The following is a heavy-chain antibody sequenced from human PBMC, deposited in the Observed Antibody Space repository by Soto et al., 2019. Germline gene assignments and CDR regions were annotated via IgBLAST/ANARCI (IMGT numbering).Heavy chain of an antibody. CDR3: ARKSRLEWLFEVRDY. CDR2: IYYSGST. V-gene: IGHV4-30-4*01. J-gene: IGHJ4*02. Sequence: LSLPRTFSGGSLSSGGYYWGLVRPPPGKGLEWIGYIYYSGSTYYNPSLKSRVTISVDTSKNQFSLKLSSVTAADTAVYYCARKSRLEWLFEVRDYWGQGTLVTVSS. D-gene: IGHD3-3*01. CDR1: GGSLSSGGYY.